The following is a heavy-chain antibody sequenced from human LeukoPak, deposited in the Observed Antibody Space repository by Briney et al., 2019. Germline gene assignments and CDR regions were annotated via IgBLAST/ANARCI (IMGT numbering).Heavy chain of an antibody. CDR2: INPSGGST. D-gene: IGHD1-26*01. CDR1: GYTFTSYY. J-gene: IGHJ6*03. V-gene: IGHV1-46*01. Sequence: ASVKVSRKASGYTFTSYYMHWVRQAPGQGLEWMGIINPSGGSTSYAQKFQGRVTMTRDMSTSTVYMELSSLRSEDTAVYYCARSGGSYPPYYYYYMDVWGKGTTVTVSS. CDR3: ARSGGSYPPYYYYYMDV.